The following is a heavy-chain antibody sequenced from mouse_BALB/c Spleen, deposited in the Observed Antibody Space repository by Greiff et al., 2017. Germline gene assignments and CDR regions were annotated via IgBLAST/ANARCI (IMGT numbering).Heavy chain of an antibody. V-gene: IGHV14-3*02. Sequence: VQLKESGAELVKPGASVKLSCTASGFNIKDTYMHWVKQRPEQGLEWIGRIDPANGNTKYDPKFQGKATITADTSSNTAYLQLSSLTSEDTAVYYCARSPYGNWFAYWGQGTLVTVSA. CDR2: IDPANGNT. D-gene: IGHD2-1*01. CDR1: GFNIKDTY. J-gene: IGHJ3*01. CDR3: ARSPYGNWFAY.